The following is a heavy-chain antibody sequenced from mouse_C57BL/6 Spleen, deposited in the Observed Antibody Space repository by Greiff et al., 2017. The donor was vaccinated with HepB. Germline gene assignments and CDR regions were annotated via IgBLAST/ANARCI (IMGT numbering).Heavy chain of an antibody. Sequence: QVQLQQPGAELVMPGASVKLSCKASGYTFTSYWMHWVKQRPGQGLEWIGEIDPSDSYTNYNQKFKGKSTLTVDKSSSTAYMQLSSLTSEDSAVYYCAVDEGGTGTGYYWGQGTTLTVSS. CDR2: IDPSDSYT. V-gene: IGHV1-69*01. J-gene: IGHJ2*01. CDR3: AVDEGGTGTGYY. D-gene: IGHD4-1*01. CDR1: GYTFTSYW.